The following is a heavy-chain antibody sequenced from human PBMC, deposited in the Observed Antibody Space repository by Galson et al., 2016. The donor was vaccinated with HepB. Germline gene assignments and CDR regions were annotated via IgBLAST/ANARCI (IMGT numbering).Heavy chain of an antibody. CDR1: GFSLTTREVG. V-gene: IGHV2-5*02. CDR2: IFWDGDR. CDR3: AHRRPRSPPDY. J-gene: IGHJ4*02. Sequence: PALVKPTQTLTLTCTFSGFSLTTREVGVGWIRQPPGKALEWLALIFWDGDRRYSPSLKSRLTITKDTSRNQVVLTLTNMDPVDTATYYCAHRRPRSPPDYWGQGTLVTVSS.